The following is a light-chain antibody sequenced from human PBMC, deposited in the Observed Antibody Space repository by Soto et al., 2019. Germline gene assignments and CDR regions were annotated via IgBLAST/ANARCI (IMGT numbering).Light chain of an antibody. CDR1: SSDVGGYNY. Sequence: QSALTQPASVSGSPGQSITISCTGTSSDVGGYNYVSWDQQHPGKVPKLMIYDVSNRPSGVSNRFSGSKSGNTASLAISGLQSEDEADYYGSAYTSISTYVFGIGTQMTVL. V-gene: IGLV2-14*03. CDR2: DVS. J-gene: IGLJ1*01. CDR3: SAYTSISTYV.